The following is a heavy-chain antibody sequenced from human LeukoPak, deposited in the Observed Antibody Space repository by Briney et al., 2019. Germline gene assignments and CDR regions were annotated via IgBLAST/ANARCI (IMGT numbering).Heavy chain of an antibody. D-gene: IGHD3-10*01. CDR3: AGYGSGSF. J-gene: IGHJ4*02. CDR1: GFTFSSYA. CDR2: ISKSGDST. V-gene: IGHV3-23*01. Sequence: GGSLRLSCAASGFTFSSYAMSWVRQAPGKGLEWVSAISKSGDSTFYADSVKGRFTISRDNAKNSLYLQMNSLRAEDTAIYYCAGYGSGSFWGQGTLVTVSS.